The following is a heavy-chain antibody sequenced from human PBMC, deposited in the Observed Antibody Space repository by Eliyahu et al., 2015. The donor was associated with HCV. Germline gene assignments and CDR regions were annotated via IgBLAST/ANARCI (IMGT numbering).Heavy chain of an antibody. CDR3: ARAWELLRGYFDY. J-gene: IGHJ4*02. CDR2: ISSSSSYI. Sequence: EVQLVEXGGGLVKPGGSLRXXCAAXGFPFXSYSMNWVRQAPGKGLEWVSSISSSSSYIHYADSVKGRFTISRDNAKNSLYLQMNSLRAEDTAVYYCARAWELLRGYFDYWGQGTLVTVSS. CDR1: GFPFXSYS. D-gene: IGHD1-26*01. V-gene: IGHV3-21*01.